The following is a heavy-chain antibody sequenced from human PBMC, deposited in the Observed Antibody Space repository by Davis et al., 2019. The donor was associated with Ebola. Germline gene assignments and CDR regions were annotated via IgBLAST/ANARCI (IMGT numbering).Heavy chain of an antibody. J-gene: IGHJ4*02. CDR1: GFTFSSYW. CDR3: ARDHSPGYGDYFFDY. D-gene: IGHD4-17*01. CDR2: IKQDGSEK. Sequence: GGSLRLSCAASGFTFSSYWMSWVRQAPGKGLEWVANIKQDGSEKYYVDSVKGRFTISRDNAKNSLYLQMNSLRAEDTAVYYCARDHSPGYGDYFFDYWGQGTLVTVSS. V-gene: IGHV3-7*03.